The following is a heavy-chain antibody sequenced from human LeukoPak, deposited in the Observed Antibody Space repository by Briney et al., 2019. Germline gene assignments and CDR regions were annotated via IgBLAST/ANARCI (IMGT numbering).Heavy chain of an antibody. CDR1: GGSFSGYY. V-gene: IGHV4-34*01. CDR2: VNHSGDT. Sequence: SETLSLTCGVSGGSFSGYYWSWIRQPPGKGLEWIGEVNHSGDTNYNPSLKSRVTISVDTSKNQFSLKLTSVTAADTAVYYCARDRARAEYYYDSSGYEYDAFDIWGQGTMVTVSS. D-gene: IGHD3-22*01. CDR3: ARDRARAEYYYDSSGYEYDAFDI. J-gene: IGHJ3*02.